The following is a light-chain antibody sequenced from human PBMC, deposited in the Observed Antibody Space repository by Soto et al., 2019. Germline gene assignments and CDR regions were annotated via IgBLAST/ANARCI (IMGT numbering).Light chain of an antibody. V-gene: IGLV2-14*01. CDR2: EVS. CDR3: SSYTSSSTLGV. Sequence: QSVLTQPASVSGSPGQSITISCTGTSSDVGAYNYVSWYQQHPGKALKLMIYEVSNRPSGVSNRFSGSKSGRTASLTISGLQAEDEADYYCSSYTSSSTLGVFGTGTKVTVL. J-gene: IGLJ1*01. CDR1: SSDVGAYNY.